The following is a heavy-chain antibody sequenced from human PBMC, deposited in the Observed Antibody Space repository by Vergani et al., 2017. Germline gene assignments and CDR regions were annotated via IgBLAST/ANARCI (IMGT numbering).Heavy chain of an antibody. CDR2: IYTSEST. CDR3: AREYSSSVGFLAY. V-gene: IGHV4-4*07. Sequence: QVQLQESGPGLVKPSETLSLTCIVSGRSISPYYWSWIRQPAGKVLEWIGRIYTSESTNYNPSLKSRVTMSVDTSKNQFSLKLSAVTAADTAVYYCAREYSSSVGFLAYWGQGTLVTVSS. D-gene: IGHD6-6*01. J-gene: IGHJ4*02. CDR1: GRSISPYY.